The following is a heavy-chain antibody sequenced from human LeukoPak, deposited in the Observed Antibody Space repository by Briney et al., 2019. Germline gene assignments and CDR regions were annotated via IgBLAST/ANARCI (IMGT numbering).Heavy chain of an antibody. CDR1: CYSISPYF. J-gene: IGHJ4*02. CDR2: IHNRGST. Sequence: PSETLSLTCTVSCYSISPYFWSWLRQPPGKGLEWIAYIHNRGSTNYNPSLNSRLTISIDVSKSQVSLKLTSVTAADTAVYYCARHANSYGSQTYPLDYWGQGTLVTVSS. D-gene: IGHD3-10*01. V-gene: IGHV4-59*08. CDR3: ARHANSYGSQTYPLDY.